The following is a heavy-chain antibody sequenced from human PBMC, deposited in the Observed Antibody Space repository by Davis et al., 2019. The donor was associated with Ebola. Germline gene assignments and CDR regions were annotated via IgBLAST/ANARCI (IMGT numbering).Heavy chain of an antibody. V-gene: IGHV3-33*01. J-gene: IGHJ6*02. CDR1: GFTFKTNG. CDR3: ARGHATSLYGMDV. CDR2: IWYDGSQT. Sequence: GESLKISCAASGFTFKTNGMHWVRQAPGKGLEWVAVIWYDGSQTYYADSVKDRFTVSRDNSKNALYLQMNSLRADDTAVYYCARGHATSLYGMDVWGQGTTVTVSS.